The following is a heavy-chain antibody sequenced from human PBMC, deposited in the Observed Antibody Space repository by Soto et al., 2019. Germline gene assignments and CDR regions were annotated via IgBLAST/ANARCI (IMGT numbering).Heavy chain of an antibody. CDR3: ASVNEGGPRGYNWFDP. V-gene: IGHV1-18*01. Sequence: GASVKVSCKASGYTFTSYGISWVRQAPGQGLEWMGWISAYNGNTNYAQKLQGRVTMTTDTSTSTAYMELRSLRSDDTAVYYCASVNEGGPRGYNWFDPWGQGTLVTVS. CDR2: ISAYNGNT. D-gene: IGHD3-10*01. J-gene: IGHJ5*02. CDR1: GYTFTSYG.